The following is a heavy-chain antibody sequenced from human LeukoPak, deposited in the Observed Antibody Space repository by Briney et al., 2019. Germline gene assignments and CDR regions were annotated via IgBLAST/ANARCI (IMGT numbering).Heavy chain of an antibody. CDR1: GGSFSGYY. J-gene: IGHJ5*02. CDR3: ARRRGHTIFGVVISRENNWFDP. V-gene: IGHV4-34*01. CDR2: TNHSGST. Sequence: SETLSLTCAVYGGSFSGYYWSRIRQPPGKGLEWIGETNHSGSTNYNPSLKSRVTISVDTSKNQFSLKLSSVTAADTAVYYCARRRGHTIFGVVISRENNWFDPWGQGTLVTVSS. D-gene: IGHD3-3*01.